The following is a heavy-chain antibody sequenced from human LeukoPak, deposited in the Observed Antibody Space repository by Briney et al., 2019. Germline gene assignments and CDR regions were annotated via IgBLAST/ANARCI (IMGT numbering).Heavy chain of an antibody. D-gene: IGHD1-26*01. V-gene: IGHV4-39*01. CDR1: GGSISSSSYY. Sequence: SETLSLTCTVSGGSISSSSYYWGWIRQPPGKGLEWIGSIYYSGSTYYNPSLKSRVTISVDTSKNQFSLKLSSVTAADTAVYYCARGPIVGASYYWGQGTLVTVSS. CDR3: ARGPIVGASYY. CDR2: IYYSGST. J-gene: IGHJ4*02.